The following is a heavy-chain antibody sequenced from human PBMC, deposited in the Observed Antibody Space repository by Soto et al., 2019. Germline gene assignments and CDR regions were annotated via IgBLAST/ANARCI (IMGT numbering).Heavy chain of an antibody. J-gene: IGHJ5*02. Sequence: SLTCTVSGDSISGGASFWSWIRQPPGKGLEWIANVYYSGSSYYNPSLKSRLTISVDTTKNQFSLQLKSMTAADTAVYYCAKLSCTSSTCYFPGWFDPWGQGXLVTVYS. V-gene: IGHV4-31*03. CDR2: VYYSGSS. D-gene: IGHD2-2*01. CDR1: GDSISGGASF. CDR3: AKLSCTSSTCYFPGWFDP.